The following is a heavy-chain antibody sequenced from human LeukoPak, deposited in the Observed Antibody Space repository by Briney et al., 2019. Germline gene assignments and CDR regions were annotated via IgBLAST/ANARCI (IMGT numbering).Heavy chain of an antibody. V-gene: IGHV4-30-2*01. CDR1: GGSISSGGYS. J-gene: IGHJ3*02. CDR2: IYHSGST. D-gene: IGHD3-22*01. CDR3: ARGRGFYYDSSPQNAFDI. Sequence: PSETLSLTCAVSGGSISSGGYSWSWIRQPPGKGLEWIGYIYHSGSTYYNPSLKSRVTISVDRSKNQFSLKLSSVTAADTAVYYCARGRGFYYDSSPQNAFDIWGQGTMVTVSS.